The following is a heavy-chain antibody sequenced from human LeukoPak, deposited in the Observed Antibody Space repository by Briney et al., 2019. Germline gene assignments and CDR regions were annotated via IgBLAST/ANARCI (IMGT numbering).Heavy chain of an antibody. CDR3: ARSTIAVAGQGFDY. V-gene: IGHV4-39*07. J-gene: IGHJ4*02. CDR1: GGSISSSSYY. Sequence: PSETLSLTCTVSGGSISSSSYYWGWIRQPPGKGLEGIGSIYYSGSTYCNPSLKSRVTISVDTSKNQFSLKLSSVTAADTAVYYCARSTIAVAGQGFDYWGQGTLVTVSS. D-gene: IGHD6-19*01. CDR2: IYYSGST.